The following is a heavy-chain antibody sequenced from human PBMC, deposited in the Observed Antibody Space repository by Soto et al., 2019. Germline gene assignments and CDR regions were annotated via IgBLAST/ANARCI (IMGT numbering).Heavy chain of an antibody. CDR3: ARVQHDSSGRSYCTNGSDV. CDR2: SNPNNGGT. Sequence: RLAPGQGLEWMGWSNPNNGGTNYGQKFQGRVTMTRDTSISTAYMELSRLKADDTAVYYCARVQHDSSGRSYCTNGSDVWGQGTTDTVSS. J-gene: IGHJ6*02. V-gene: IGHV1-2*02. D-gene: IGHD6-25*01.